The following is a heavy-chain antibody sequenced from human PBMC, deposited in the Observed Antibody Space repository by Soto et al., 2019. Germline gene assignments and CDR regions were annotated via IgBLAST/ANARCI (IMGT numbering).Heavy chain of an antibody. CDR2: INEDGSSA. J-gene: IGHJ4*02. D-gene: IGHD6-19*01. CDR1: EFTFSGYW. V-gene: IGHV3-74*01. CDR3: SRGRSGWPGVDY. Sequence: EVQLEESGGGLVQPGGSLRVSCTASEFTFSGYWMHWVRQAPGKGLVWVSRINEDGSSADYADSVRGRFTISRDNAKNTLFLQMNSLRTEHTAIYYCSRGRSGWPGVDYWGPGTLVTVSS.